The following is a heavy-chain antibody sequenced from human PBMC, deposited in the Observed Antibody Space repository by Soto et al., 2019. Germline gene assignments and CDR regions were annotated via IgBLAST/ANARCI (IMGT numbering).Heavy chain of an antibody. CDR2: INHSGST. D-gene: IGHD4-17*01. V-gene: IGHV4-34*01. Sequence: LETLSLTCAVYGGSFSGYYWSWIRQPPGKGLEWIGEINHSGSTNYNPSLKSRVTISVDTSKNQFSLKLSSVTAADTAVYYCARRFYGDYYFDYWGQGTLVTVSS. J-gene: IGHJ4*02. CDR1: GGSFSGYY. CDR3: ARRFYGDYYFDY.